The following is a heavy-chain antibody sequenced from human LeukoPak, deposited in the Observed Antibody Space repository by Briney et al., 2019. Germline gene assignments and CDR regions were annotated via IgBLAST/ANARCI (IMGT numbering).Heavy chain of an antibody. CDR3: AKEGSRWLQFDY. Sequence: PGRSLRLSCAASGFTFSSYAMHWVRQAPGKGLEWVAVISYDGSNKYYADSVKGRFTISRDNSKNTLYLQMNSLGAEDTAVYYCAKEGSRWLQFDYWGQGTLVTVSS. CDR2: ISYDGSNK. J-gene: IGHJ4*02. V-gene: IGHV3-30*04. D-gene: IGHD5-24*01. CDR1: GFTFSSYA.